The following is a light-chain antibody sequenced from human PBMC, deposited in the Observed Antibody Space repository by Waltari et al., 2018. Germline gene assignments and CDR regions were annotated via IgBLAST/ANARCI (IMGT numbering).Light chain of an antibody. Sequence: EIVVTQSPGTLPLSPGEGATISCRTSQTIRTNYLAWYQQKPGQAPRLLIYCTFSRATGIPDRFSGSGSGTDFTLTISSLEAEDFAAYYCQQYDISPLTFGGGTKVEIK. J-gene: IGKJ4*01. V-gene: IGKV3-20*01. CDR3: QQYDISPLT. CDR2: CTF. CDR1: QTIRTNY.